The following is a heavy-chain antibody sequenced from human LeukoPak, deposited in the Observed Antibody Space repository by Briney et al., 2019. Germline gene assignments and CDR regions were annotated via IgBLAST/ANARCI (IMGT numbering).Heavy chain of an antibody. D-gene: IGHD3-3*01. CDR2: IYYSGST. Sequence: SETLSLTCTVSGGSISSYYWSWIRQPPGKGLEWIGYIYYSGSTNYNPSLKSRVTISVDTSKNQFSLKLSSVTAADTAVYYCARDFLYYDFWSGYLSWGQGTLVTVSS. V-gene: IGHV4-59*12. CDR3: ARDFLYYDFWSGYLS. J-gene: IGHJ4*02. CDR1: GGSISSYY.